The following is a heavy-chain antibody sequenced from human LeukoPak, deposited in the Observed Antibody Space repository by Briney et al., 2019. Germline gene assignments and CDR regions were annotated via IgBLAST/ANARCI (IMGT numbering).Heavy chain of an antibody. D-gene: IGHD6-19*01. V-gene: IGHV3-66*01. CDR2: IYSTGGK. CDR3: ARGSDGWSAFDY. Sequence: PGGSLRLSCAASEFTVSTNYMSWVRQAPGKGLEWVSIIYSTGGKYYADSVKGRFTISRDNSKHTLYLQMNSLRGEDTAVYYCARGSDGWSAFDYWGQGILVTVSS. J-gene: IGHJ4*02. CDR1: EFTVSTNY.